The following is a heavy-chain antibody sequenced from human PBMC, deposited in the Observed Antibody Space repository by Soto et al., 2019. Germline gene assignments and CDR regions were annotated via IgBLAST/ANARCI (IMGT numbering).Heavy chain of an antibody. D-gene: IGHD3-10*01. CDR1: GFSLSTGVG. CDR3: AHKSYYGSGSFDY. V-gene: IGHV2-5*02. J-gene: IGHJ4*02. Sequence: QITLKESGPPLVKPTQTLTLTCTFSGFSLSTGVGMGWIRQPPGKALECLALIYWDDDKRYSSSLKGRLTITKDTPKNQVVLIMTNMDPVDTATYYCAHKSYYGSGSFDYWGQGILVTVAS. CDR2: IYWDDDK.